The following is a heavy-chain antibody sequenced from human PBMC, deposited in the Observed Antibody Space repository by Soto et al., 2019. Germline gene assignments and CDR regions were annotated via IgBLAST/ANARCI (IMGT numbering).Heavy chain of an antibody. D-gene: IGHD3-10*01. CDR1: GGSISSGGYY. J-gene: IGHJ4*02. CDR3: ARAEGEFLDY. V-gene: IGHV4-31*03. Sequence: TSETLSLTCTVSGGSISSGGYYWSWIRQHPGKGLEWIGYIYYSGSAYYNPSLKSRVTISVDTSKNQFSLKLSSVTAADTAVYYCARAEGEFLDYWGQGTLVTVSS. CDR2: IYYSGSA.